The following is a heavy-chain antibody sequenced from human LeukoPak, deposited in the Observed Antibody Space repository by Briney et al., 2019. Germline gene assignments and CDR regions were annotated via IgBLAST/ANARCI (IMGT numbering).Heavy chain of an antibody. J-gene: IGHJ3*02. CDR3: ARGGVPANSGWSTTPGAFDI. D-gene: IGHD6-19*01. Sequence: ASVKVSCKASGGTFSSYAISWVRQAPGQGLEWMGGIIPIFGTANYAQKFQGRVTITTDESTSTAYMELSSLRSEDTAVYYCARGGVPANSGWSTTPGAFDIWGQGTMVTVSS. CDR1: GGTFSSYA. V-gene: IGHV1-69*05. CDR2: IIPIFGTA.